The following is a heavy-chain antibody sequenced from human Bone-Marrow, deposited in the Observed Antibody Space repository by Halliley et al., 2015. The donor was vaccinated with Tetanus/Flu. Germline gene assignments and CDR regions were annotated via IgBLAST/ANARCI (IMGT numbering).Heavy chain of an antibody. CDR3: ARGGRGWSFDL. Sequence: LVWVSHIHGYGSSPTFADSVEGRFTISRDNAKMTLFLQLNSLRAEDTAVYYCARGGRGWSFDLWGQGTLVTVSS. CDR2: IHGYGSSP. D-gene: IGHD6-19*01. V-gene: IGHV3-74*01. J-gene: IGHJ5*02.